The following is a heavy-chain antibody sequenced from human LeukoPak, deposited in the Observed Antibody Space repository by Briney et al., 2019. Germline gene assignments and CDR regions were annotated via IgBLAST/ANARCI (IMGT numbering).Heavy chain of an antibody. D-gene: IGHD2-2*01. V-gene: IGHV4-59*08. CDR3: ARLGRLEPDGDIVVVPAAITTGIFYFDY. J-gene: IGHJ4*02. Sequence: SETLSLTCDVSGGTLSGYFWSWIRQSPGKGLEWIGSIHYSGSTYNNPSLKSRVTISVDTSKNQFSLKLSSVTAADTAVYYCARLGRLEPDGDIVVVPAAITTGIFYFDYWGQGTLVTVSS. CDR2: IHYSGST. CDR1: GGTLSGYF.